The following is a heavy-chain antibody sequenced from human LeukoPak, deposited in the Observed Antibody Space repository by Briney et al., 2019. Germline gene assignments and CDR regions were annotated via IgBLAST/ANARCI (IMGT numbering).Heavy chain of an antibody. CDR2: INHSGST. Sequence: SETLSLTCAVYGGSFSGYYWSWIRQPPGKGLEWIGEINHSGSTNYNPSLKSRVTISVDTSKNQFSLKLSSVTAADTAVYYCARAGGELRLHYFAYWGQGTLVTVSS. V-gene: IGHV4-34*01. CDR1: GGSFSGYY. CDR3: ARAGGELRLHYFAY. J-gene: IGHJ4*02. D-gene: IGHD1-7*01.